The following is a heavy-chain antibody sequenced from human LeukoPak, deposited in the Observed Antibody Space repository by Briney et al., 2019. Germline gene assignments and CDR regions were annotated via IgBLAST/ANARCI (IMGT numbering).Heavy chain of an antibody. CDR1: GGSLSNYY. V-gene: IGHV4-4*07. CDR2: IFANGST. Sequence: SETLSLTCTVSGGSLSNYYWSWIRQHAGRGLEWIGRIFANGSTNYSPSLTSRITMSEDTSKNQFSLKLSSVATSGTGVYFRGRDLPESSGRYYYFTDVWGRGTTVTVSS. J-gene: IGHJ6*03. D-gene: IGHD1-26*01. CDR3: GRDLPESSGRYYYFTDV.